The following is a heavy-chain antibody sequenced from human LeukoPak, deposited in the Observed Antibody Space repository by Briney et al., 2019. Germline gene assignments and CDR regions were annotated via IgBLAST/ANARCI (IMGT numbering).Heavy chain of an antibody. CDR3: ARASGYGYGWNWFDP. CDR1: GYSISRGYY. CDR2: IHHSGST. D-gene: IGHD5-18*01. J-gene: IGHJ5*02. V-gene: IGHV4-38-2*02. Sequence: PSETLSLTCTVSGYSISRGYYWGWIRQPPGKGLEWIGNIHHSGSTYYNPSLKSRVTISVDMSKNQFSLQLSSVTAADTAVYYCARASGYGYGWNWFDPWGQGTLVTVSS.